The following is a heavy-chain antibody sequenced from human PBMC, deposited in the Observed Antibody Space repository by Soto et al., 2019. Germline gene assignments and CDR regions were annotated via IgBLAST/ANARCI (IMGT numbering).Heavy chain of an antibody. CDR1: NGSISTTSYN. CDR2: IYYTGST. V-gene: IGHV4-39*01. D-gene: IGHD3-16*02. Sequence: QMQLQEPGPGLVHPSQTLSLTCTVSNGSISTTSYNCGCICQSPGKGLEWIGTIYYTGSTSYNPSLKSRVTIAVDTSTNQFSLKLASVTAADTAVYYCARHGSLWGQGTLVIVSS. J-gene: IGHJ4*02. CDR3: ARHGSL.